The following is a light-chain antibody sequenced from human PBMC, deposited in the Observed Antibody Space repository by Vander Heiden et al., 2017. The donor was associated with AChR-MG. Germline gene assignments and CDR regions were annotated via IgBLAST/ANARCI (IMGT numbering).Light chain of an antibody. Sequence: SVLPQPPAVSGAPGQCATISSTGSSSNIGAGYDVHWYQQHPGTAPKLLIYGNSNRPAGVPDRFSGSKSGTSASLAITGLQAEDEADYYCQSYDSSLSAPYVFGTGTKVTVL. CDR1: SSNIGAGYD. J-gene: IGLJ1*01. CDR2: GNS. V-gene: IGLV1-40*01. CDR3: QSYDSSLSAPYV.